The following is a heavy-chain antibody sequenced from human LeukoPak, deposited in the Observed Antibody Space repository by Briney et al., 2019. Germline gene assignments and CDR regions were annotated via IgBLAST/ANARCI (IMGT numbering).Heavy chain of an antibody. D-gene: IGHD1/OR15-1a*01. J-gene: IGHJ6*03. CDR2: MNPNSGNT. Sequence: GASVKVSCKASGYTFTSYDINWVRQATGQGLEWMGWMNPNSGNTGYAQKFQGRVIMTRNTSISTAYMELSSLRSEDTAVYYCARGGNNHGYYYYYMDVWGKGTTVTVSS. CDR3: ARGGNNHGYYYYYMDV. V-gene: IGHV1-8*01. CDR1: GYTFTSYD.